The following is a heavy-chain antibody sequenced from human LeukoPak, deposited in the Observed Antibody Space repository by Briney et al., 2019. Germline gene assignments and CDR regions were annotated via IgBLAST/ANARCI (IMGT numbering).Heavy chain of an antibody. CDR1: GFTFSSYA. J-gene: IGHJ4*02. D-gene: IGHD5-12*01. CDR3: AREGAEGGYGYY. V-gene: IGHV3-21*01. Sequence: GGSLRLSCAASGFTFSSYAMSWVRQAPGKGLEWVSSISSSSSYIYYADSVKGRFTISRDNAKNSLYLQMNSLRAEDTAVYYCAREGAEGGYGYYWGQGTLVTVSS. CDR2: ISSSSSYI.